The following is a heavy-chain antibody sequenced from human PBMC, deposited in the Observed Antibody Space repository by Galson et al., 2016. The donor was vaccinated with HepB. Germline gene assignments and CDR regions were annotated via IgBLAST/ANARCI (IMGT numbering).Heavy chain of an antibody. J-gene: IGHJ6*02. CDR1: GFTFSSYG. D-gene: IGHD6-19*01. V-gene: IGHV3-30*18. CDR2: ISYDGSYK. CDR3: AKGDRLYSSGWPIGGGMDV. Sequence: SLRLSCAASGFTFSSYGMYWVRQAPGKGLEWVAVISYDGSYKYYADSVKGRFTVSRDNSKNTLYLQMNSLRAEDTALYYCAKGDRLYSSGWPIGGGMDVWGQGTTVTVSS.